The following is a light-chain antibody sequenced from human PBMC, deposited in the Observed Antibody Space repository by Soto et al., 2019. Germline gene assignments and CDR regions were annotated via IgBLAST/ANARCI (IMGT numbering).Light chain of an antibody. V-gene: IGKV3-15*01. Sequence: EIVMTQSPATLSVSPGERATLSCRASQSVTYNLAWYQQKPGQGTRLLIYGASTRATGIPARFSGGGSGTEFTLIISSLQSEDFSVYYCQQYNNWPYTFGQGTKLDIK. CDR3: QQYNNWPYT. CDR2: GAS. J-gene: IGKJ2*01. CDR1: QSVTYN.